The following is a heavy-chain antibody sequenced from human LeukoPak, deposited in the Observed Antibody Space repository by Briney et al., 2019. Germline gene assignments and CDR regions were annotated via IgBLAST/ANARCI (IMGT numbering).Heavy chain of an antibody. J-gene: IGHJ4*02. D-gene: IGHD6-13*01. CDR2: INHSGST. CDR3: ARLAAAGNNLVYYFDY. V-gene: IGHV4-34*01. CDR1: GGSFSGYY. Sequence: SETLSLTCAGYGGSFSGYYWSWIRQPPGKGLEWIGEINHSGSTNYNPSLKSRVTISVDTSKNQFSLKLSSVTAADTAVYYCARLAAAGNNLVYYFDYWGQGTLVTVSS.